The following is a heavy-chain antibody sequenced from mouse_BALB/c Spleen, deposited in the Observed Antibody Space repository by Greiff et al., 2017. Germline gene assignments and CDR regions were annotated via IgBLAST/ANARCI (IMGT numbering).Heavy chain of an antibody. CDR2: ISSGGSYT. D-gene: IGHD1-1*01. CDR3: ARGDYYGSSYWFAY. V-gene: IGHV5-9-4*01. J-gene: IGHJ3*01. Sequence: EVKLVESGGGLVKPGGSLKLSCAASGFTFSSYAMSWVRQSPEKRLEWVAEISSGGSYTYYPDTVTGRFTISRDNAKNTLFLQMTSLRSEDTAMYYCARGDYYGSSYWFAYWGQGTLVTVSA. CDR1: GFTFSSYA.